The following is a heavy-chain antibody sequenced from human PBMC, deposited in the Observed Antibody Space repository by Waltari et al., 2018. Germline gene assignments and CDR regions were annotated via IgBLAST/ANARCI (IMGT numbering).Heavy chain of an antibody. CDR1: GYSISRGYY. D-gene: IGHD2-15*01. CDR3: ARVVTVWIDY. Sequence: QVQLQESGPGLVKPSETLSLTCAVSGYSISRGYYWGWIRQPPGKGLEWIGSIYHSGGTYYSPSLRGRVTISVDTSKNQFSLKLSSVTAADTAVYYCARVVTVWIDYWGQGTLVTVSS. CDR2: IYHSGGT. J-gene: IGHJ4*02. V-gene: IGHV4-38-2*01.